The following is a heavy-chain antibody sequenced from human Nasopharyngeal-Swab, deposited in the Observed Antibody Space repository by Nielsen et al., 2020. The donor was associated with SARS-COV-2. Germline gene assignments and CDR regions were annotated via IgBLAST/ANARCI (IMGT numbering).Heavy chain of an antibody. D-gene: IGHD1-26*01. CDR1: GFTFRNYA. CDR2: ISGSGGST. Sequence: GGSLRLSCAASGFTFRNYAMTWVRQAPGKGLEWVSGISGSGGSTYYADSVKGRFTISRDNSKNTPYLQMNSLRGEDTAVYYCAKGDLKWVQHKYAMDVWGEGTTVTVSS. V-gene: IGHV3-23*01. CDR3: AKGDLKWVQHKYAMDV. J-gene: IGHJ6*03.